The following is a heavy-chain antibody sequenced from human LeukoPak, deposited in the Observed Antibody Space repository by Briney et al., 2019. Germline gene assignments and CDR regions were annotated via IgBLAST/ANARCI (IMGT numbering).Heavy chain of an antibody. CDR3: ATVEGRLWHFDY. CDR1: GGSISSYY. D-gene: IGHD2-21*01. J-gene: IGHJ4*02. CDR2: IYYSGST. V-gene: IGHV4-59*08. Sequence: PSETLSLTCTVSGGSISSYYWSWIRQPPGKGLEWIGYIYYSGSTNYNPSLKSRVTISVDTSKNQFSLKLSSVTAADTAVYYCATVEGRLWHFDYWGQGTLVTVSS.